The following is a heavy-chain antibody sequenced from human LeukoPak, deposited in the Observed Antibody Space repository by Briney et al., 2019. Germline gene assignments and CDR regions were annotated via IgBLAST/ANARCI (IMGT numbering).Heavy chain of an antibody. Sequence: ASVKVSCKASGGTFSNYAISWVRQASGQGLEWMGRIIPILGIANYAQKFQGRVTITADKSTSTAYMELSSLRSEDTAVYYCARIPTCSVVCCYGYFDYCGQGTLVTVSS. CDR2: IIPILGIA. V-gene: IGHV1-69*04. D-gene: IGHD2-15*01. CDR1: GGTFSNYA. CDR3: ARIPTCSVVCCYGYFDY. J-gene: IGHJ4*02.